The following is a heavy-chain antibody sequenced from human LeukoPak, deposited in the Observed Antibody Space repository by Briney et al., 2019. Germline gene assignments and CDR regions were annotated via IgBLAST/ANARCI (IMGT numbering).Heavy chain of an antibody. CDR1: GYSFSTYG. Sequence: ASVKVSCKTSGYSFSTYGISWVRQAPGQGLEWMGWMNPNSGNTGYAQKFQGRVTMTRNTSISTAYMELSSLRSEDTAVYYCARGLFVSSSCPGYWGQGTLVTVSS. CDR3: ARGLFVSSSCPGY. D-gene: IGHD6-13*01. CDR2: MNPNSGNT. V-gene: IGHV1-8*02. J-gene: IGHJ4*02.